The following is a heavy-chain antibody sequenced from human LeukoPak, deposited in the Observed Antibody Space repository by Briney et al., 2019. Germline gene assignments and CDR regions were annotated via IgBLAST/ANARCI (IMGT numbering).Heavy chain of an antibody. V-gene: IGHV4-39*01. J-gene: IGHJ4*02. CDR3: ALNFDY. CDR2: IYYSGST. Sequence: PPRKGLEWIGSIYYSGSTYYNPSLKSRVTISVDTSKNQFSLKLSSVTAADTAVYYCALNFDYWGQGTLVTVSS.